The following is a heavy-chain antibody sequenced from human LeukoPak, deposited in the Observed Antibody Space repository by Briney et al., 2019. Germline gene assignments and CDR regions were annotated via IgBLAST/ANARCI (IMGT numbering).Heavy chain of an antibody. CDR1: GYTLTELS. CDR2: FDPEDGET. Sequence: ASVKVSCKVSGYTLTELSMHWVRQAPGKGLEWMGGFDPEDGETIYAQKFQGGVTMTEDTSTDTAYMELSSLRSEDTAVYYCATSTPDPDYDILTGYFIFDYWGQGTLVTVSS. J-gene: IGHJ4*02. V-gene: IGHV1-24*01. D-gene: IGHD3-9*01. CDR3: ATSTPDPDYDILTGYFIFDY.